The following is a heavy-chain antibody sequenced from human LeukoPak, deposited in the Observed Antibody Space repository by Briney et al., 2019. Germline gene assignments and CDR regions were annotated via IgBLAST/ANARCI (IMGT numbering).Heavy chain of an antibody. J-gene: IGHJ4*02. D-gene: IGHD4-17*01. CDR1: GFTFSSYG. CDR2: ISYDGSNK. CDR3: AKDHFPTTFPNNFDY. Sequence: GGSLRLSCAASGFTFSSYGMHWVRQAPGKGLEWVAVISYDGSNKYYADSVKGRFTISRDNSKNTLYLQTNSLRAEDTAVYYCAKDHFPTTFPNNFDYWGQGTLVTVSS. V-gene: IGHV3-30*18.